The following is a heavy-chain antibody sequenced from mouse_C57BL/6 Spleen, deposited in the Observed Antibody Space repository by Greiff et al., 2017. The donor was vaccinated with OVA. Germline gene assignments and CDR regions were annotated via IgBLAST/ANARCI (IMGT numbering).Heavy chain of an antibody. CDR3: ARLGGNYENYAMDY. D-gene: IGHD2-1*01. CDR2: FHPYNDDT. V-gene: IGHV1-47*01. J-gene: IGHJ4*01. Sequence: QVHVKQSGAELVKPGASVKMSCKASGYTFTTYPIEWMKQNHGKSLEWIGNFHPYNDDTKYNEKFKGKATLTVEKSSSTVYLELSRLTSDDSAVYYCARLGGNYENYAMDYWGQGTSVTVSS. CDR1: GYTFTTYP.